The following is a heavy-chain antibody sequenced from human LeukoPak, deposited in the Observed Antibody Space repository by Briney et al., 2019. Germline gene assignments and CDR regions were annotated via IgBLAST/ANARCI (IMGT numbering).Heavy chain of an antibody. CDR3: ASLKGLFDYFDY. V-gene: IGHV3-53*01. D-gene: IGHD3-22*01. Sequence: GGSLRXSXVXSGFTVSNKYMSWVRQAPGKGLEWVSVLYNAGSTYYADSVKGRFTISRDNSKNTLYLLMYSLRAEDTAVYYCASLKGLFDYFDYWGQGILVTVYS. CDR2: LYNAGST. CDR1: GFTVSNKY. J-gene: IGHJ4*02.